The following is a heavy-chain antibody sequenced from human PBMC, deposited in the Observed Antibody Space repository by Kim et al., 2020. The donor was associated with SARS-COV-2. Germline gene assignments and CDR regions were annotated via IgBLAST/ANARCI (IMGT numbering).Heavy chain of an antibody. D-gene: IGHD2-8*01. J-gene: IGHJ6*02. CDR2: NYGNDEK. CDR1: GFSLTPDRLVG. V-gene: IGHV2-5*01. CDR3: AHDFPGLYGFDV. Sequence: SGPTLVNPTQTLTLTCSFSGFSLTPDRLVGVTWVRQPPGKALEWLALNYGNDEKRYTPSLKCRLTIAKDTTENQVVLTLTQVDPVDTSTYYCAHDFPGLYGFDVWGQGTTVTVSS.